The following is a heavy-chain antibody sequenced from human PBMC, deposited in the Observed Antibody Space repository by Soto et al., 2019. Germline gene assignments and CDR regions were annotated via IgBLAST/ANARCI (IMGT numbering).Heavy chain of an antibody. CDR1: GGSISTVNYW. J-gene: IGHJ4*02. CDR2: IYNGGST. D-gene: IGHD7-27*01. CDR3: ARGPSGDKVDS. Sequence: QVQLQESGPGLVKPSQTLSLTCTVSGGSISTVNYWWSWIRQSPDMGLEWIGNIYNGGSTYNNPSLASRVTMSVDTSKNQLSLTLSSVSAADTAVYSCARGPSGDKVDSWGQGTLVTVSS. V-gene: IGHV4-30-4*01.